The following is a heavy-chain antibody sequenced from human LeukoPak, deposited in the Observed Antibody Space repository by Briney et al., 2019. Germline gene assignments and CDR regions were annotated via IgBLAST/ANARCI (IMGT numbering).Heavy chain of an antibody. CDR1: GFTFSSYS. J-gene: IGHJ3*02. CDR2: ISSSSSYI. Sequence: GGSLRLSCAASGFTFSSYSMNWVRQAPGKGLEWVSSISSSSSYIYHADSVKGRFTISRDNAKNSLYLQMNSLRAEDTAVYYCARDLRVERAFDIWGQGRMVTVSS. CDR3: ARDLRVERAFDI. V-gene: IGHV3-21*01.